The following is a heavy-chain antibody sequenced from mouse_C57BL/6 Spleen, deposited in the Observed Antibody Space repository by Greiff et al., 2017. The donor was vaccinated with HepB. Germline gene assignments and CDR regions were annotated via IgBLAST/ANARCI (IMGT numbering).Heavy chain of an antibody. J-gene: IGHJ4*01. V-gene: IGHV1-59*01. D-gene: IGHD2-12*01. CDR2: IDPSDSYT. CDR1: GYTFTSYW. CDR3: ARYYKGAMDY. Sequence: QVQLQQPGAELVRPGTSVKLSCKASGYTFTSYWMHWVKQRPGQGLEWIGVIDPSDSYTNYNQKFKGKATLTVDTSSSTAYMQLSSLTSEDSAVYYCARYYKGAMDYWGQGTSVTVSS.